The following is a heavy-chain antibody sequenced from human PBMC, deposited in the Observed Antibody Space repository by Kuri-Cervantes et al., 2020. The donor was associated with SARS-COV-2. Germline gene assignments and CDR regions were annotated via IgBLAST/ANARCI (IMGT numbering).Heavy chain of an antibody. J-gene: IGHJ3*02. V-gene: IGHV4-39*01. D-gene: IGHD5-24*01. CDR1: GGSISSSSYY. Sequence: ESLKISCTVSGGSISSSSYYWGWIRQPPGKGLEWIGSIYYGGSTHYNPSLKSRVTISVDTSKNQFSLKLSSVTAADTAVYYCARPKSNSRYGIGAFDIWGQGTMVTVSS. CDR2: IYYGGST. CDR3: ARPKSNSRYGIGAFDI.